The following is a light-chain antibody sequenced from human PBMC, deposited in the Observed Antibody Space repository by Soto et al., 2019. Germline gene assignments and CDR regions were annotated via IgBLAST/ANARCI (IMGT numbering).Light chain of an antibody. CDR2: DAS. J-gene: IGKJ4*01. V-gene: IGKV3-20*01. CDR3: QQYGSSHPLT. CDR1: PSVTSN. Sequence: EIVLTQSPATLSLSPGERATLSCMAIPSVTSNLAWYQQALGQAPRLLIYDASNRATGIPARFSGSGSGTDFTLTISRLEHEDFAVYYCQQYGSSHPLTFGGGTKVDIK.